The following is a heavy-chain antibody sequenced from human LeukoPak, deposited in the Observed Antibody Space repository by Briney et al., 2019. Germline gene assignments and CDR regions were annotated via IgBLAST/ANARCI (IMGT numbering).Heavy chain of an antibody. V-gene: IGHV1-2*02. CDR1: GYTFTGYY. J-gene: IGHJ1*01. D-gene: IGHD3-10*01. CDR2: INPNSGGT. Sequence: ASVKVSCKASGYTFTGYYMHWVRQAPRQELEWMGWINPNSGGTNYEQKFQGRVTMTRDTSISTAYMELSRMRSDDTAVYYCASSTLGELSLAEYFQHWGQGTLVTVSS. CDR3: ASSTLGELSLAEYFQH.